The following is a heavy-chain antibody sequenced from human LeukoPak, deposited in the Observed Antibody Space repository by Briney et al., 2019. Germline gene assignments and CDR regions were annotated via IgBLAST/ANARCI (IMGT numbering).Heavy chain of an antibody. Sequence: SETLSLTCIVSGGSISSYYWSWIRQPPGKGLEWIGSIYYSGSTYYNPSLKSRVTISVDTSKNQFSLKLSSVTAADTAVYYCARLAYGSGSYFGYWGQGTLVTVSS. J-gene: IGHJ4*02. D-gene: IGHD3-10*01. CDR1: GGSISSYY. V-gene: IGHV4-39*01. CDR2: IYYSGST. CDR3: ARLAYGSGSYFGY.